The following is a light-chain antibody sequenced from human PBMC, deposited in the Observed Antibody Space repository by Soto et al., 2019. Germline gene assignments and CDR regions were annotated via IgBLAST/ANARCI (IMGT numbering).Light chain of an antibody. CDR3: QQSYYNPWR. V-gene: IGKV3-11*01. J-gene: IGKJ1*01. CDR1: DGVGRS. Sequence: AGRATQACRASDGVGRSLAWFQQRNGQPPRLLIYAASSLQSGVPSRISGRGSGTEFPLTISSLQPEDCETYYCQQSYYNPWRFAPGTKVDIK. CDR2: AAS.